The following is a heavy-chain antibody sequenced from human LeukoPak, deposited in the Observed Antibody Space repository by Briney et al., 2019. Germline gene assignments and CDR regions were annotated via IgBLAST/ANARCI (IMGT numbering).Heavy chain of an antibody. CDR3: AMRDRGYGLDI. CDR2: INGGGDIM. D-gene: IGHD3-10*01. J-gene: IGHJ3*02. Sequence: GGSLRLSCAASGFSLRAYDLIWVRQAPGKGLDWVSIINGGGDIMMYEDSVKGRFTTSRDNSKNTFYLQMNSLRVEDTAVYYCAMRDRGYGLDIWGQGTMVTVSS. CDR1: GFSLRAYD. V-gene: IGHV3-23*01.